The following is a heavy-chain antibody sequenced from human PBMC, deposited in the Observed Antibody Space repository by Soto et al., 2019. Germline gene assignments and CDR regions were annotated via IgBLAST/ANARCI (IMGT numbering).Heavy chain of an antibody. CDR2: FSSGTSTI. V-gene: IGHV3-48*01. CDR3: ARAGSSGWPKWFDP. CDR1: GFTFSSYS. J-gene: IGHJ5*02. Sequence: PGGSLRLSCAASGFTFSSYSMNWVRQAPGKGLEWVSYFSSGTSTIYYADSVKGRFTISRDYAKNSLYLQMNSLRAEDTAVYYCARAGSSGWPKWFDPWGQGTLVTVSS. D-gene: IGHD3-10*01.